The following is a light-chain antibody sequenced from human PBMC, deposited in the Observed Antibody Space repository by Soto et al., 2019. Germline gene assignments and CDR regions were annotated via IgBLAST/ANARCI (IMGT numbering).Light chain of an antibody. CDR2: DAS. CDR1: QNVSSY. Sequence: EIVLTQSPATLSLSPGERATLSCRASQNVSSYLAWYQQKPGQAPRLLIYDASNRATGIPARFSGSGSGTDFTLTISSLEPEDFAVYYCQQRSNWPPEFTFGPGTKVDIK. V-gene: IGKV3-11*01. J-gene: IGKJ3*01. CDR3: QQRSNWPPEFT.